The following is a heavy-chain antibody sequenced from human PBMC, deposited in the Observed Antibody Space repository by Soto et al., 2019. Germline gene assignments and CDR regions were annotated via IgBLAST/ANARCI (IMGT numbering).Heavy chain of an antibody. CDR1: GGTFSSYA. J-gene: IGHJ6*02. Sequence: QVQLVPSGAEVKKPGSSVKVSCKASGGTFSSYAISWVRQAPGQGLEWMGGIIPIFGTANYAQKFQGRVTITADESTSTAYMELSSLRSEDTAVYYCARGSGCSGGSCYSDYYYYGMDVWGQGTTVTVSS. CDR3: ARGSGCSGGSCYSDYYYYGMDV. D-gene: IGHD2-15*01. CDR2: IIPIFGTA. V-gene: IGHV1-69*01.